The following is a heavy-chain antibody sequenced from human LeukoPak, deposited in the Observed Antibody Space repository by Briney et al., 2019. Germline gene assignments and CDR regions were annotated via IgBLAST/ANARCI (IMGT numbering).Heavy chain of an antibody. Sequence: GGSLRLSCAASGFTFSSYEMNWVRQAPGKGLEWVAFIRYDGINKYYADSVKGRFTISRDSFKNTLYLQMNSLRPEDTAVYYCAKEGDYYGSGSYRDGFDIWGQGTRATVSS. D-gene: IGHD3-10*01. CDR3: AKEGDYYGSGSYRDGFDI. CDR1: GFTFSSYE. CDR2: IRYDGINK. V-gene: IGHV3-30*02. J-gene: IGHJ3*02.